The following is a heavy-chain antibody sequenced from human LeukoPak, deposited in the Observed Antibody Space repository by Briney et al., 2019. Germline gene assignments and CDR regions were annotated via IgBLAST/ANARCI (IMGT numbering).Heavy chain of an antibody. CDR2: IIPIFGTA. CDR3: ARGGRDGYNCFDY. V-gene: IGHV1-69*05. CDR1: GGTFSSYA. Sequence: ASVKVSCKASGGTFSSYAISWVRQAPRQGLEWMGGIIPIFGTANYAQKFQGRVTITTDESTSTAYMELSSLRSEDTAVYYCARGGRDGYNCFDYWGQGTLVTVSS. D-gene: IGHD5-24*01. J-gene: IGHJ4*02.